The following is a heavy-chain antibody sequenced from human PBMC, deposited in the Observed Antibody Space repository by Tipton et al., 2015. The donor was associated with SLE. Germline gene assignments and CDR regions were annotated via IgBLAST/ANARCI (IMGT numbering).Heavy chain of an antibody. D-gene: IGHD6-13*01. V-gene: IGHV4-39*07. J-gene: IGHJ3*02. Sequence: TLSLTCTVSGGSISSSSYYWGWIRQPPGNGMEWIGSLYYSGRTSYNPAPQSRVTISVDTSKNQFSLQLSSVTAADTAVYYCARAGGLGMAADLFLDAFDIWGQGTMVTVSS. CDR2: LYYSGRT. CDR1: GGSISSSSYY. CDR3: ARAGGLGMAADLFLDAFDI.